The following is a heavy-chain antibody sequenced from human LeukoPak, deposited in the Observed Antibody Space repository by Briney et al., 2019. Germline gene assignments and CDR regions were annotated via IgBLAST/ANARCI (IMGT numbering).Heavy chain of an antibody. J-gene: IGHJ3*02. CDR2: ISSSSSYI. D-gene: IGHD6-19*01. Sequence: GGSLRLSRAASGFTFSSYSMNWVRQAPGKGLEWVSSISSSSSYIYYADSVKGRFTISRDNAKNSLYLQMNSLRAEDTAVYYCARTLAVAALDAFDIWGQGTMVTVSS. CDR1: GFTFSSYS. CDR3: ARTLAVAALDAFDI. V-gene: IGHV3-21*01.